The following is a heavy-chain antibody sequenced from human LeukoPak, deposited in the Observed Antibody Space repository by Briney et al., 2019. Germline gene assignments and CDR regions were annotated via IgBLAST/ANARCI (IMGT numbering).Heavy chain of an antibody. CDR2: ISGSGDTT. V-gene: IGHV3-23*01. Sequence: GGSLRLSCAASGFTFSNYAMSWVRQAPGEGLEWVSTISGSGDTTYYADSVKGRFTISRDNSKNTLSLQMNSLRAEDTAVYYCATGGYYYSTLDFWGQGTLLTVSS. D-gene: IGHD2-21*02. J-gene: IGHJ4*02. CDR3: ATGGYYYSTLDF. CDR1: GFTFSNYA.